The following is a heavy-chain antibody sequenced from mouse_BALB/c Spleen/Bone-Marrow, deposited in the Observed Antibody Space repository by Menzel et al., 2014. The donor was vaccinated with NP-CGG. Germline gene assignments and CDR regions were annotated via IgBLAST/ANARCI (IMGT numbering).Heavy chain of an antibody. V-gene: IGHV5-17*02. J-gene: IGHJ2*01. D-gene: IGHD4-1*01. CDR1: GFTFSSFG. CDR2: ISSVSSTI. Sequence: EVNVVESGGGLVQPGGSRKLSCAASGFTFSSFGMRWVRQAPEKGLEWVAYISSVSSTIYYGDTVKGRFTTSRDNPKNTLFLQMTSLRSEDTAIYYCARGGNWTRNYFDYWGQGTTLTVSS. CDR3: ARGGNWTRNYFDY.